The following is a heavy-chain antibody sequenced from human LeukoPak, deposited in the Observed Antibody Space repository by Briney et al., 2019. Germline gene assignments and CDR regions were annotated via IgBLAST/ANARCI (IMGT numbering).Heavy chain of an antibody. Sequence: ASVPVSCKGSGYTFTHYYMHWVRQAPGQGRAWMGLINPNSGGTNYAQKFQGRVTMTRDTSISTAYMELSRLRSDDTAVYYCASSERITGAFDIWGQGTMVTVSS. CDR3: ASSERITGAFDI. CDR1: GYTFTHYY. CDR2: INPNSGGT. D-gene: IGHD1-14*01. J-gene: IGHJ3*02. V-gene: IGHV1-2*02.